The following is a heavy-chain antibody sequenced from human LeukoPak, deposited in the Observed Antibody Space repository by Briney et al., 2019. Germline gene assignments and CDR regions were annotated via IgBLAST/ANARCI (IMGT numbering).Heavy chain of an antibody. CDR2: INPSGGST. V-gene: IGHV1-46*01. D-gene: IGHD1-26*01. CDR3: ARENIVGATLDY. Sequence: ASVKVSCKASVYTFTSYYMHWVRQAPGQGLEWMGIINPSGGSTSYAQKFQGRVTMTRDTSTSTVYMELSSLRSEDTAVYYCARENIVGATLDYWGQGTLVTVSS. CDR1: VYTFTSYY. J-gene: IGHJ4*02.